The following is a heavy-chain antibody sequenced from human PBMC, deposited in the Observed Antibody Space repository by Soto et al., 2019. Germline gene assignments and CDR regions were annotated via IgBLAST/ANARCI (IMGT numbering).Heavy chain of an antibody. CDR2: ISAYNGNT. V-gene: IGHV1-18*01. Sequence: GASVKVSCKASGYTFTSYGISWVRQAPGQGLEWMGWISAYNGNTNYAQKLQGRVTMTTDTSTSTAYMELRSLRSDDTAVYYCARDTEIAILTGFAGFDYWGQGTLVTVSS. J-gene: IGHJ4*02. CDR3: ARDTEIAILTGFAGFDY. D-gene: IGHD3-9*01. CDR1: GYTFTSYG.